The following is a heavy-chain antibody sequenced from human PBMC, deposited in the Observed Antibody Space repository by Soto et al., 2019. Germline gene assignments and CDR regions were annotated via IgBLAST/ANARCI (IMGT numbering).Heavy chain of an antibody. CDR3: ARAARSRFGGYDAFDI. CDR2: IYYSGST. CDR1: GGSISSYY. V-gene: IGHV4-59*01. J-gene: IGHJ3*02. Sequence: QVQLQESGPGLVKPSETLSLTCTVSGGSISSYYWSWIRQPPGKGLEWIGYIYYSGSTNYNPSLKSRVIISVDTSKNQFSLKLSSVTAADTAVYYCARAARSRFGGYDAFDIWGQGTMVTVSS. D-gene: IGHD3-22*01.